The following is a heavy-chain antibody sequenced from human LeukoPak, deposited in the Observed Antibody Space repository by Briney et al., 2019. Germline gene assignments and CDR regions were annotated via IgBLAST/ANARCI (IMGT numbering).Heavy chain of an antibody. Sequence: ASVKVSCEASGYTFTSYGISWVRQAPGQGLEWMGWISAYNGNTNYAQKLQGRVTMTTDTSTSTAYMELRSLRSDDTAVYYCAKDSGYFFYFDYWGQGTLVTVSS. CDR1: GYTFTSYG. D-gene: IGHD5-12*01. CDR2: ISAYNGNT. V-gene: IGHV1-18*01. CDR3: AKDSGYFFYFDY. J-gene: IGHJ4*02.